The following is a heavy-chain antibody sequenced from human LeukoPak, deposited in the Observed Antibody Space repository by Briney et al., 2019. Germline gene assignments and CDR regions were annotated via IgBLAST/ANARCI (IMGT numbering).Heavy chain of an antibody. CDR1: GFTFSSYA. J-gene: IGHJ5*02. CDR3: ARDKTSGIAGPFDT. V-gene: IGHV3-23*01. CDR2: ISGSGGST. D-gene: IGHD6-13*01. Sequence: GGSLRLSCAASGFTFSSYAMSWVRQAPGKGLEWVLAISGSGGSTYYADSVKGRFTISRDNSKNTLYLQMNSLRAEDTAFYYCARDKTSGIAGPFDTWSQGTLVTVSS.